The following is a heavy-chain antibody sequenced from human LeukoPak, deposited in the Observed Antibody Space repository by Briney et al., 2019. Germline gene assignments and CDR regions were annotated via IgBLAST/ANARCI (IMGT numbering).Heavy chain of an antibody. D-gene: IGHD6-13*01. V-gene: IGHV3-23*01. CDR1: GFTFSTYA. CDR3: AKDLISSSWYCDY. J-gene: IGHJ4*02. Sequence: PGGSLRLSCAASGFTFSTYAMSWVRQAPGKRLEWVSGISGSSDTTYYADSVKGRFTISRDNSKNTLYLQMNSLRAEDTAVYYCAKDLISSSWYCDYWGQGTLVTVSS. CDR2: ISGSSDTT.